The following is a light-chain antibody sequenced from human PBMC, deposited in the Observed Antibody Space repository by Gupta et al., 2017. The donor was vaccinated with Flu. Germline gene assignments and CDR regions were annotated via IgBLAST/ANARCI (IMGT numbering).Light chain of an antibody. V-gene: IGKV3-11*01. CDR1: QSVSNY. J-gene: IGKJ1*01. CDR3: QQRSNWPPWT. Sequence: EIVLTQSPVTLSLSPGERATLSCRASQSVSNYLAWYQKKPGQAPRLLIYDASKRVTGIPARFSGSGSGTDFTLTISSLEPEDFAVYYCQQRSNWPPWTFGQGTMVEIK. CDR2: DAS.